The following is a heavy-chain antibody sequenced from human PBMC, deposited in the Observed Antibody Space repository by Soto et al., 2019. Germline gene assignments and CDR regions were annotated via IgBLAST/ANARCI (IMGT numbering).Heavy chain of an antibody. CDR2: INHSGRV. CDR1: GGSFSGHS. CDR3: STRAYDTNGYYRFDP. J-gene: IGHJ5*01. V-gene: IGHV4-34*01. Sequence: TSETLSLTCAVYGGSFSGHSWTWIRQSPGKGLEWIGDINHSGRVNYSPSLKSRVTISLETSKNQFSLTLSAVTAADTAMYYCSTRAYDTNGYYRFDPWGQGTLVTVSS. D-gene: IGHD3-22*01.